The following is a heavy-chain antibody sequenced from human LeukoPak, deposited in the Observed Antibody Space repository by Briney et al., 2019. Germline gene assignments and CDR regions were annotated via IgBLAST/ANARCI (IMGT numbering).Heavy chain of an antibody. CDR3: ARVKVGNYYDSSGYLY. J-gene: IGHJ4*02. CDR1: GGTSSSYA. D-gene: IGHD3-22*01. Sequence: SVKVSCKASGGTSSSYAISWVRQAPGQGLEWMGRIIPILGIANYAQKFQGRVTITADKSTTTASMELSSLRSEDTAVYYCARVKVGNYYDSSGYLYWGQGTLVTVSS. V-gene: IGHV1-69*04. CDR2: IIPILGIA.